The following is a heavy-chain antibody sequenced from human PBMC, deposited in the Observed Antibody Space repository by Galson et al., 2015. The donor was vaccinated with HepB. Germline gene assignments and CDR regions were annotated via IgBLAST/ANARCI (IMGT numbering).Heavy chain of an antibody. CDR1: GYSISSGYY. CDR2: IYHSGST. D-gene: IGHD2-2*01. Sequence: ETLSLTCAVSGYSISSGYYWGWIRQPPGKGLEWIGSIYHSGSTYYNPSLKSRVTISVDTSKNQFSLKLSSVTAADTAVYYCARVPGRVVPAAMLYNWFDPWGQGTLVTVSS. J-gene: IGHJ5*02. V-gene: IGHV4-38-2*01. CDR3: ARVPGRVVPAAMLYNWFDP.